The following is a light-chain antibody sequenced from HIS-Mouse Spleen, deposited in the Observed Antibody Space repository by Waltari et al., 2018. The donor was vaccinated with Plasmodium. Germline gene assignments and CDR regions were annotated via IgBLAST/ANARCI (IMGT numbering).Light chain of an antibody. Sequence: EIVMKQSPATLSVSPGERATIAYRASQSVSSNLSLYQQKPGHAPRLLIYGASTRATGIPARFSGSGSVTEFTLTISSLQSEDFAVYYCQQYNNWSFTFGPGTKVDIK. J-gene: IGKJ3*01. CDR2: GAS. V-gene: IGKV3-15*01. CDR1: QSVSSN. CDR3: QQYNNWSFT.